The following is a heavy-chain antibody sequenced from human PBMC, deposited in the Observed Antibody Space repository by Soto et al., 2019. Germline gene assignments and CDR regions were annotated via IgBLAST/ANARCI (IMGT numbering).Heavy chain of an antibody. CDR3: VKNSGWFNT. Sequence: LRLSCAASCFRCGRTDRNWVRQAPGEGLEWVSTIDGSGGITFYADSVKGRFTISRDNSRNTVYLQMNSLRGDDTALYYCVKNSGWFNTWGQGALVTVSS. V-gene: IGHV3-23*01. CDR1: CFRCGRTD. J-gene: IGHJ5*02. CDR2: IDGSGGIT. D-gene: IGHD3-10*01.